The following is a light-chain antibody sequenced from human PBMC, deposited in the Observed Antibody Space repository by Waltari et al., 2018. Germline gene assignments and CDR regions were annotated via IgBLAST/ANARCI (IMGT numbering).Light chain of an antibody. CDR2: HDH. CDR1: KLEDQV. V-gene: IGLV3-1*01. J-gene: IGLJ2*01. Sequence: SYELTQPPSVPVSPGPTASITCPGDKLEDQVACWNQRKPAQSPVLVIYHDHQRPSGFHERFDVSKSGNTATLTISGTQGMDEAEYYCQAWDRSIVVFGGGTMLTVL. CDR3: QAWDRSIVV.